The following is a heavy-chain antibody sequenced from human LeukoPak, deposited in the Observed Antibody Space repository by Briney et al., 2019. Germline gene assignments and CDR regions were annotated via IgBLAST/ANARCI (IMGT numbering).Heavy chain of an antibody. CDR3: ARGWNYPQAYFDD. J-gene: IGHJ4*02. CDR2: IFHSGST. V-gene: IGHV4-38-2*01. CDR1: GYSISSGYY. D-gene: IGHD1-7*01. Sequence: PSETLSLTCAVSGYSISSGYYWGCIRPPPGKGLEWIATIFHSGSTYYNPSLKSRVTVSVDTAKNQFSLKMSSVTAADTAVYFCARGWNYPQAYFDDGGQGSLVTVSS.